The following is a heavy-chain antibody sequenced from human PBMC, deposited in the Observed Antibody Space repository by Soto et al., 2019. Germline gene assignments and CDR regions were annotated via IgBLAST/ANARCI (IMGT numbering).Heavy chain of an antibody. CDR2: IYYSGST. J-gene: IGHJ4*02. Sequence: ASETLSLTCTVSGGSISSSSYYWGWIRQPPGKGLEWIGCIYYSGSTYYNPSLKSRVTISVDTSKNQFSLKLSSVTAADTAVYYCASGGVWAPLDYWGQGTLVTVSS. D-gene: IGHD3-16*01. CDR3: ASGGVWAPLDY. CDR1: GGSISSSSYY. V-gene: IGHV4-39*01.